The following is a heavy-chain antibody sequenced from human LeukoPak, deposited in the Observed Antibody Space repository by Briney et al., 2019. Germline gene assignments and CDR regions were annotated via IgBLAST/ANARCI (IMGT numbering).Heavy chain of an antibody. V-gene: IGHV1-2*02. CDR3: AREYFGRSTSYSSFFAY. CDR2: INPDSGGG. CDR1: GYPFTGHY. J-gene: IGHJ4*02. Sequence: ASVKVSCKASGYPFTGHYIHWLRQAPGQRPEYMGWINPDSGGGFESNNFQGRVTMTRDTSINILYLELSRLRPDDTAVYYCAREYFGRSTSYSSFFAYWGQGTLVTVSS. D-gene: IGHD2-21*01.